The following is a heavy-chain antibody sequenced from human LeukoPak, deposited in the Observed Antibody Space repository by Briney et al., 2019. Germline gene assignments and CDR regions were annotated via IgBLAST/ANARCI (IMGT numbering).Heavy chain of an antibody. Sequence: SVKVPCKASGGTFSSYAISWVRQAPGQGLEWMGGIIPIFGTANYAQKFQGRVTITADKSTSTAYMELSSLRSEDTAVYYCASLKVVVAATHYYYYYMDVWGKGTTVTVSS. CDR3: ASLKVVVAATHYYYYYMDV. CDR2: IIPIFGTA. D-gene: IGHD2-15*01. V-gene: IGHV1-69*06. J-gene: IGHJ6*03. CDR1: GGTFSSYA.